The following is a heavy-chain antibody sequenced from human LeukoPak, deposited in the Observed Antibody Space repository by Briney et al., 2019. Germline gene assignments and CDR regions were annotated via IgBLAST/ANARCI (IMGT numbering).Heavy chain of an antibody. J-gene: IGHJ4*02. D-gene: IGHD1-7*01. Sequence: GGSLRLSCAASGFTFSSYWMSWVRQAPGKGLEWVANIKQDGSEHYYVNSVKGRFIISRDSAENSLYLQMNSLRAEDTAVYYCARGDWNSGTLDYWGQGTLVSVSS. CDR2: IKQDGSEH. CDR1: GFTFSSYW. V-gene: IGHV3-7*01. CDR3: ARGDWNSGTLDY.